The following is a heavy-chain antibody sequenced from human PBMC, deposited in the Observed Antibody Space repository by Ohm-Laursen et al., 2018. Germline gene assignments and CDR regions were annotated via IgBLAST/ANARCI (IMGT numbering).Heavy chain of an antibody. CDR3: AADMRVVTDAFDI. CDR1: GGTFSSYA. CDR2: IIPIFGTA. V-gene: IGHV1-69*13. J-gene: IGHJ3*02. D-gene: IGHD3-3*01. Sequence: SVKVSCKASGGTFSSYAISWVRQAPGQGLEWMGGIIPIFGTANYAQKFQGRVTITADESTGTAYMELSSLRSEDTAVYYCAADMRVVTDAFDIWGQGTMVTVSS.